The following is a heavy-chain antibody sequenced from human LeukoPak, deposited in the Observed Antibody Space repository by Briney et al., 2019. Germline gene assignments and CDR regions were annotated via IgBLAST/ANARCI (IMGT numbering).Heavy chain of an antibody. CDR2: ISSSSSYI. V-gene: IGHV3-21*01. J-gene: IGHJ4*02. Sequence: GGSLRLSCAASGFTFSSYSMNWVRQAPGKGLEWVSSISSSSSYIYYADSVKGRFTISRYNAKNSPYLQMNSLRAKDTAVYYCARDGFEVGSYGYDVDYWGQGTLVTVSS. CDR3: ARDGFEVGSYGYDVDY. CDR1: GFTFSSYS. D-gene: IGHD5-18*01.